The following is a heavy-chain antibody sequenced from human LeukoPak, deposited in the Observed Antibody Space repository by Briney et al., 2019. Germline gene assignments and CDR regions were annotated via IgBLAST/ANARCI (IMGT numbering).Heavy chain of an antibody. CDR1: GGSISSGGYA. J-gene: IGHJ4*02. Sequence: SQTLSLTCAVSGGSISSGGYAWSWIRQPPGKGLEWIGYIYHSGSTYYNPSLKSRVTISVDTSKNQFSLKLNSVTAADTAVYYCASLRRNVIDYWGQGTLVTVSS. CDR2: IYHSGST. V-gene: IGHV4-30-2*01. D-gene: IGHD5-12*01. CDR3: ASLRRNVIDY.